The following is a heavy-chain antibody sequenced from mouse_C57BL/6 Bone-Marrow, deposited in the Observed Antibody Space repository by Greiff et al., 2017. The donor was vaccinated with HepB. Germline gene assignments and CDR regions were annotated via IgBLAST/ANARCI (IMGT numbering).Heavy chain of an antibody. V-gene: IGHV1-64*01. CDR2: IHPNSGST. J-gene: IGHJ4*01. D-gene: IGHD2-3*01. Sequence: VQLQQSGAELVKPGASVKLSCKASGYTFTSYWMHWVKQRPGQGLEWIGMIHPNSGSTNYNEKFKSKATLTVDKSSSTAYMQLSSLTSEDSAVYDCAKRWLLPLYAVDYWGQGTSVTVSS. CDR1: GYTFTSYW. CDR3: AKRWLLPLYAVDY.